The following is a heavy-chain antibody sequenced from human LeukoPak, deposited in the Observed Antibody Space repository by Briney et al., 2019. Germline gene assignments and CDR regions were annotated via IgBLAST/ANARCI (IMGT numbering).Heavy chain of an antibody. CDR3: ARDPAVVTQDYYYGMDV. Sequence: ASVKVSCKASGYTFTGYYMHWVRQAPGQGLEWMGWINPNSGGTNYAQKFQGWVTMTRDTSISTAYMELSRLRSDDTAVYYCARDPAVVTQDYYYGMDVWGQGTTVTVSS. CDR1: GYTFTGYY. D-gene: IGHD4-23*01. V-gene: IGHV1-2*04. J-gene: IGHJ6*02. CDR2: INPNSGGT.